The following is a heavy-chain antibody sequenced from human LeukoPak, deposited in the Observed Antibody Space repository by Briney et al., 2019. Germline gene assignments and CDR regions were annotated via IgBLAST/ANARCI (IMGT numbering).Heavy chain of an antibody. Sequence: SVKVSCKASGGTFSGYAISWVRQAPGQGLEWMGGIIPIFGTANYAQKFQGRVTITADESTSTAYMELSSLRSEDTAVYYCARGSIVVVPAAIWGAGSSYYMDVWGKGTTVTVSS. D-gene: IGHD2-2*01. CDR2: IIPIFGTA. V-gene: IGHV1-69*13. J-gene: IGHJ6*03. CDR1: GGTFSGYA. CDR3: ARGSIVVVPAAIWGAGSSYYMDV.